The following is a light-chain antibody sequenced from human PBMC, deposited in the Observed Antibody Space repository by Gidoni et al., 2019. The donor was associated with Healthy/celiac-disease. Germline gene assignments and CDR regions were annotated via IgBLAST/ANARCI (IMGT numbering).Light chain of an antibody. CDR3: QQRSNWRWT. V-gene: IGKV3-11*01. CDR1: QSVSSY. CDR2: DAS. Sequence: EIVLTQSPATLSLSPGERATLSCRASQSVSSYLAWYQQKPGQAPRLLIYDASNRATGIPARFSGSGSGTDFTLTISSLEPEEFAVYYGQQRSNWRWTCXXXTKVEIK. J-gene: IGKJ1*01.